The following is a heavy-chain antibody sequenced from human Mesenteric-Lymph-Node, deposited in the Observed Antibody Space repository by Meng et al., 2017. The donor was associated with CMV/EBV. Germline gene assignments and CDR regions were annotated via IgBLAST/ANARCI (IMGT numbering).Heavy chain of an antibody. CDR2: MNPNSGNT. J-gene: IGHJ4*02. Sequence: KASGYTFTSYDINWVRQATGQGLEWMGWMNPNSGNTSYAQKFQDRVTITADESTNTAYMELRSLRSEDTAFYYCARVNNGRVRYYFDFWGQGTLVTVSS. D-gene: IGHD2-8*01. CDR1: GYTFTSYD. CDR3: ARVNNGRVRYYFDF. V-gene: IGHV1-8*01.